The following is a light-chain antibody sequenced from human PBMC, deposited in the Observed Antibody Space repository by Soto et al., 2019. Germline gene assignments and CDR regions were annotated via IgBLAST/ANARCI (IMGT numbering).Light chain of an antibody. J-gene: IGLJ1*01. CDR2: DVS. CDR3: CSYAGSPYV. Sequence: QSVLTQPRSVSGSPGQSVTISCTGTSSDVGGYNYVSWYQQHPGKAPKLMIYDVSKRPSGVPDRFSGSKSGNTASLTISGLQAEDVADYYCCSYAGSPYVFGTGTKLTVL. V-gene: IGLV2-11*01. CDR1: SSDVGGYNY.